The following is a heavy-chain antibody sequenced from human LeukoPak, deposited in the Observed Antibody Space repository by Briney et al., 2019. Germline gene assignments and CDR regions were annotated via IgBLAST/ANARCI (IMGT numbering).Heavy chain of an antibody. CDR2: IYTSGST. D-gene: IGHD3-10*01. J-gene: IGHJ3*02. CDR1: GGSISSGSYY. CDR3: ARDFTMPIGAFDI. Sequence: PSQTLSLTCTVSGGSISSGSYYWSWIRQPAGKGLEWIGRIYTSGSTNYNPSLKSRVTISVDTSKNQFSLKLSSVTAADTAVYYCARDFTMPIGAFDIWGQGTMVTVSS. V-gene: IGHV4-61*02.